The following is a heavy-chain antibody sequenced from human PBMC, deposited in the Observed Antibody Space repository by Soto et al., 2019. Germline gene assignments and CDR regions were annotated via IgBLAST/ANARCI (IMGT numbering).Heavy chain of an antibody. CDR3: ARGLYGDYSWEASDI. Sequence: QVQLQESGAGLVKPSETLSLTCTVSSGSISTYYWSWIRQPPGKGLEWIGYVYYSGYTNCNPSLKSRVTISVDTSKNQFSLKLTSVTAADTAVYYCARGLYGDYSWEASDIWGQGTMVTVSS. V-gene: IGHV4-59*01. CDR2: VYYSGYT. CDR1: SGSISTYY. D-gene: IGHD4-17*01. J-gene: IGHJ3*02.